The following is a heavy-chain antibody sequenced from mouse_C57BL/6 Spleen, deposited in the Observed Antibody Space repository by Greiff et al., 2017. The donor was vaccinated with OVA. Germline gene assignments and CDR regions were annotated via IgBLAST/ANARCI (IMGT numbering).Heavy chain of an antibody. Sequence: EVQLVESGGGLVKPGGSLKLSCAASGFTFSDYGMHWVRQAPEKGLEWVAYISRGSSTIYYADTVKGRFTISIDNSHNTLSLQMPILSAEDTAMYYCARRDGYYEYFAMDYWGQGTSVTVSS. D-gene: IGHD2-3*01. V-gene: IGHV5-17*01. CDR2: ISRGSSTI. CDR3: ARRDGYYEYFAMDY. CDR1: GFTFSDYG. J-gene: IGHJ4*01.